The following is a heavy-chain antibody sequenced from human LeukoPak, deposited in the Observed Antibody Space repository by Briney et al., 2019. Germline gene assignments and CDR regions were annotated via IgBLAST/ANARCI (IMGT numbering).Heavy chain of an antibody. J-gene: IGHJ4*02. CDR3: ARGPFWTIAARPVDC. V-gene: IGHV3-30-3*01. CDR2: ILKDGSDA. Sequence: GGSLRLSCTASAFTFNNFPMHWVRQAPGKGLEWVTLILKDGSDAFYADSVKGRFTISRDNSENTLFLQMNSLRAEDTAIYYCARGPFWTIAARPVDCWGQGTLVTVSS. CDR1: AFTFNNFP. D-gene: IGHD6-6*01.